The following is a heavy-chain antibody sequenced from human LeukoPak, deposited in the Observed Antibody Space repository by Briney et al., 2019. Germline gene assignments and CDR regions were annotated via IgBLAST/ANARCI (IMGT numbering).Heavy chain of an antibody. V-gene: IGHV4-34*01. CDR3: ARRVGIAARRWFDP. CDR1: RGSFSGYY. CDR2: TNHSGTT. D-gene: IGHD6-6*01. J-gene: IGHJ5*02. Sequence: SETLSLTCAVYRGSFSGYYWRWIRPPPGEGLEWSGETNHSGTTNYNPSLKRRVTISVDTSKNQFSVKLSSVTDADTAVYYCARRVGIAARRWFDPWGQGTLVTVSS.